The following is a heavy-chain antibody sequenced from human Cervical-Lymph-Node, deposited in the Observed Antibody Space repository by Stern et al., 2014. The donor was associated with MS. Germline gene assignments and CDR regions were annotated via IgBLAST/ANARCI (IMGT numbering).Heavy chain of an antibody. CDR2: ISWNGRST. V-gene: IGHV3-9*01. Sequence: EVQLVESGGGLVQPGRSLRLSCVASGFTFDEYGMHWVRQDPGQGLEWVSGISWNGRSTGYADSVKGRFTISRDNVKNSLYLQMNSLRAEDTALYYCTRTARGSIYGMDVWGQGTAVTVSS. CDR1: GFTFDEYG. J-gene: IGHJ6*02. CDR3: TRTARGSIYGMDV. D-gene: IGHD2-21*02.